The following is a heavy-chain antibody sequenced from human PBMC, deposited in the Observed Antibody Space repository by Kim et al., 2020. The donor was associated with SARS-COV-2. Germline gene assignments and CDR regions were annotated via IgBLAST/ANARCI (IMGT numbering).Heavy chain of an antibody. D-gene: IGHD2-15*01. Sequence: SETLSLTCAVYGGSFSGYYWSWIRQPPGKGLEWIGEINHSGSTNYNPSLKSRVTISVDTSKNQFSLKLSSVTAADTAVYYCARGPYESRENCSGGSCYFFGWFDPWGQGTLVTVSS. J-gene: IGHJ5*02. CDR3: ARGPYESRENCSGGSCYFFGWFDP. CDR2: INHSGST. CDR1: GGSFSGYY. V-gene: IGHV4-34*01.